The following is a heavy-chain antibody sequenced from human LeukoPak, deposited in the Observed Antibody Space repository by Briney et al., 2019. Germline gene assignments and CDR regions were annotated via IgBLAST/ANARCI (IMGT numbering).Heavy chain of an antibody. CDR3: AREWGPIAVSGGPGY. CDR2: IWFDGRNK. J-gene: IGHJ4*02. Sequence: GGSLRLSRAASGFTLSQYVMHWVRPAPGKGLEWVALIWFDGRNKFHAHSVKGRFTISRDNSQNTLFLQMNSLRAEDTAVYYCAREWGPIAVSGGPGYWGQGALVTVSS. CDR1: GFTLSQYV. V-gene: IGHV3-33*01. D-gene: IGHD6-19*01.